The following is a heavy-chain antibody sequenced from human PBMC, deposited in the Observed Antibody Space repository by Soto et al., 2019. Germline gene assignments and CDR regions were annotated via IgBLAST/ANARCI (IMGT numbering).Heavy chain of an antibody. CDR1: GFIFSSYS. Sequence: EVQFLESGGGLVQPGGSLRLSCAASGFIFSSYSMYWVRQAPGKGPEGVAGISAFSDSILYGDSVKGRFTISSDNSKSTLYLQLNSLRADDTAIYYCAKKRRSGGDNWYFDSWGQGTLVTVSS. CDR3: AKKRRSGGDNWYFDS. D-gene: IGHD2-21*02. CDR2: ISAFSDSI. V-gene: IGHV3-23*01. J-gene: IGHJ4*02.